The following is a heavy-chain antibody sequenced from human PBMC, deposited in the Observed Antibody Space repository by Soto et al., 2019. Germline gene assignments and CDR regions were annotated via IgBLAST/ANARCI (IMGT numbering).Heavy chain of an antibody. D-gene: IGHD2-2*01. Sequence: ASVKVSCKASGYTFTSYGISWVRKAPGPGLEWMGWISGYNGNTSYEQKLQGRDTMTTNTSTRRAYMELSSLRSDDTAVYYCSRDLLVPAVIDPAHFDPWGQGTLVTVSS. CDR3: SRDLLVPAVIDPAHFDP. J-gene: IGHJ5*02. CDR2: ISGYNGNT. V-gene: IGHV1-18*01. CDR1: GYTFTSYG.